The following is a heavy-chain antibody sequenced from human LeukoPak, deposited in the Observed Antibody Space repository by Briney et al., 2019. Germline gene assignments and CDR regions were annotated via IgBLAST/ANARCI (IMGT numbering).Heavy chain of an antibody. CDR2: ISGYNGNT. D-gene: IGHD2-21*02. V-gene: IGHV1-18*01. Sequence: ASVKVSCKPSGYTFNNYGINWVRQAPGQGLEWVGWISGYNGNTNYAQKFQGRITMTIDTPTSTGYMELRSLTSDDTAVFYCARYGGGDTWYAHFGMDAWGRGTTVTVSS. CDR1: GYTFNNYG. J-gene: IGHJ6*02. CDR3: ARYGGGDTWYAHFGMDA.